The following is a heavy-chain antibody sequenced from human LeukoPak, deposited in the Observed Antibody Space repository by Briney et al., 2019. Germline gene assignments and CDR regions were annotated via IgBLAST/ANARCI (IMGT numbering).Heavy chain of an antibody. J-gene: IGHJ4*02. CDR1: GFTVSSNY. CDR3: ARDINSSWYGSGY. Sequence: GGSLRLSCAASGFTVSSNYMSWVRQAPGKGLEWVSVIYSGGSTYYADSVKGRFTISRDNSKNTLYLQMNSLRAEDTAVYYCARDINSSWYGSGYWGQGTLVTVSS. CDR2: IYSGGST. D-gene: IGHD6-13*01. V-gene: IGHV3-66*01.